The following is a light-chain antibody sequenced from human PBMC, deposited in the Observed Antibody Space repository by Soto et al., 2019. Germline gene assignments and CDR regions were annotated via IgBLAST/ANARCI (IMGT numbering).Light chain of an antibody. CDR3: HQYNTWPPGT. J-gene: IGKJ2*01. CDR1: QSVSTT. CDR2: GAS. Sequence: VVMTQSQATLSVSPGDRVTLSCRTSQSVSTTLAWYQQKSGQAPRLVIYGASTRATGFPDRFRGSGSVTEFTLTISGQQSEDIPIYDCHQYNTWPPGTFGQGTKLEIK. V-gene: IGKV3-15*01.